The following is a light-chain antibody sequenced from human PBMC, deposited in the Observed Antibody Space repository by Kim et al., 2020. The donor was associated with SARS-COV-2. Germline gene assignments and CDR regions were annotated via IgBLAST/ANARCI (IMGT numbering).Light chain of an antibody. Sequence: DIQMTQSPSTLSASVGDRVTIPCRASQNILNCFTWYQQKPGKAPKLLIYDASSLQTGVPSRFSGSGSGTEFTLTISSLQPDDFATYFCQQYDSHSLTFGQGTKVDIK. CDR2: DAS. CDR1: QNILNC. CDR3: QQYDSHSLT. V-gene: IGKV1-5*01. J-gene: IGKJ1*01.